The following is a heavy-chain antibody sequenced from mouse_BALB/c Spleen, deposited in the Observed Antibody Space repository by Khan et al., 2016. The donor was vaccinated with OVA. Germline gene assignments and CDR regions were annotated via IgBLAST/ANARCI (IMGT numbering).Heavy chain of an antibody. D-gene: IGHD1-1*01. Sequence: EVELVESGGGLVQSGGSRKLSCAASGFTFTSYGMHWIRQAPEKGLEWVAYISSDSNTIYYADTLKGRFTISRDNPKNTLFLQMTSLRSGDTAMYFCSTTYFYGYYFDYWGQGTTLTVSS. CDR1: GFTFTSYG. V-gene: IGHV5-17*02. CDR2: ISSDSNTI. CDR3: STTYFYGYYFDY. J-gene: IGHJ2*01.